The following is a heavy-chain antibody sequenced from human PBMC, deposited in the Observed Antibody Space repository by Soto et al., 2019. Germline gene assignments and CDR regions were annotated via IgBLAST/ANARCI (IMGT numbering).Heavy chain of an antibody. CDR3: ARDYQYYDSSGYPLYYYGMDV. CDR1: GYTFTSYY. V-gene: IGHV1-46*01. CDR2: INPSGGST. D-gene: IGHD3-22*01. J-gene: IGHJ6*02. Sequence: ASVKVCCKASGYTFTSYYMHWVRQAPGQGLEWMGIINPSGGSTSYAQKFQGRVTMTRGTSTSAVYMELSSLRSEDTAVYYCARDYQYYDSSGYPLYYYGMDVWDQVTTVPVSS.